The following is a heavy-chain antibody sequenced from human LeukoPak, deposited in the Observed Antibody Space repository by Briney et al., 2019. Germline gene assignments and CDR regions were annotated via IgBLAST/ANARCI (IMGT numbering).Heavy chain of an antibody. V-gene: IGHV1-58*01. Sequence: VASVKVSCKASGFTFTNSAVQWVRQTRGQRLEWIGRIVVGSGNTNYAQKFQERVTITRDMSTSTAYMELRSLRSEDTAVYYCAAAYDSGTYYYYYGMDVWGQGTTVTVSS. D-gene: IGHD3-22*01. CDR2: IVVGSGNT. CDR3: AAAYDSGTYYYYYGMDV. CDR1: GFTFTNSA. J-gene: IGHJ6*02.